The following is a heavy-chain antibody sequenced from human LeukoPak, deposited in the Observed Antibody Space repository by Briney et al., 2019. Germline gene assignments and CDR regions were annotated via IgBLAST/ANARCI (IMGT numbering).Heavy chain of an antibody. J-gene: IGHJ5*02. CDR3: TTDFRTPQQLVPP. V-gene: IGHV3-15*01. Sequence: ETLSLTCTVSGGSISSYYWSWVRQAPGKGLEWVGRIKTKTDGGTTDYAAPVKGRFTISRDDSKNTLYLQMNSLKTGDTAVYYCTTDFRTPQQLVPPWGQGTLVTVSS. CDR1: GGSISSYY. CDR2: IKTKTDGGTT. D-gene: IGHD6-13*01.